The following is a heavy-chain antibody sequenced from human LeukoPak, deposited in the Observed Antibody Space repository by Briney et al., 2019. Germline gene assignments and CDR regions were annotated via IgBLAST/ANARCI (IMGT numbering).Heavy chain of an antibody. Sequence: GASLRVSCKASDYTFTTSYMPWVRQAPGQGLEWLGIINPSGGSTSYAQKLQGRVTMTRDMSTSTVYMELSSLRSEDTAVYYCARQGSSSYYYYYMDVWGKGTTVTVSS. V-gene: IGHV1-46*01. J-gene: IGHJ6*03. D-gene: IGHD3-10*01. CDR2: INPSGGST. CDR1: DYTFTTSY. CDR3: ARQGSSSYYYYYMDV.